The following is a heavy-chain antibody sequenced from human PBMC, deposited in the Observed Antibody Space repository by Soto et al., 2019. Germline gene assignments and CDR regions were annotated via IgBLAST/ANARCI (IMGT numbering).Heavy chain of an antibody. J-gene: IGHJ2*01. Sequence: EVQLVESGGGLVQPGGSLRLSCAGSGFTFTAYYMHWVRQAPGKGLVWVSLTSVAASRTLYADSVKGRFTISRDNAKNTLYLQMNSLRVEDTAVYYCARDLDGDPDWYIGLWGRGTLVTVSS. D-gene: IGHD4-17*01. CDR2: TSVAASRT. V-gene: IGHV3-74*03. CDR3: ARDLDGDPDWYIGL. CDR1: GFTFTAYY.